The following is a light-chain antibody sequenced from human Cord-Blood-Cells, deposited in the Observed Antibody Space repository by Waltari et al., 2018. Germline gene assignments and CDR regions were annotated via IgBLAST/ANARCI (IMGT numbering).Light chain of an antibody. CDR1: RRDVGGSNY. CDR2: DVS. Sequence: QSALTQPASVSGSPGPSITISCPRPRRDVGGSNYLSWYQQHPGKAPKLMIYDVSTRPSGVSNRFSGSKSGNTASLTISGLQAEDEADYYCSSYTSSSTLHVVFGGGTKLTVL. J-gene: IGLJ2*01. V-gene: IGLV2-14*01. CDR3: SSYTSSSTLHVV.